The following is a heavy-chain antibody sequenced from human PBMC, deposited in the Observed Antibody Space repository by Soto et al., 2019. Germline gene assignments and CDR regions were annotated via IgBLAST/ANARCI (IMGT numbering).Heavy chain of an antibody. CDR2: SYSGGST. V-gene: IGHV3-53*02. J-gene: IGHJ5*02. CDR3: ARLYSSGFYPNWFDP. CDR1: GFTVSSNY. D-gene: IGHD3-22*01. Sequence: EVQLVETGGGLIQPGGSLRLSCAASGFTVSSNYMSWVRQAPGKGLEWVSVSYSGGSTYYADSVKGRFTISRDNSMNTLYLQMNSLRAEDTAVYYCARLYSSGFYPNWFDPWGQGTLVTVSS.